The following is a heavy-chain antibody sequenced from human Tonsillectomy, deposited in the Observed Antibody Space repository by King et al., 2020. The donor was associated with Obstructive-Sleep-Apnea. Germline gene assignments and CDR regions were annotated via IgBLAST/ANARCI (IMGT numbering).Heavy chain of an antibody. CDR1: GFTFSSYA. CDR3: VKGGWFDP. V-gene: IGHV3-64D*06. J-gene: IGHJ5*02. Sequence: EVQLVESGGGLVQPGGSLRLSCSASGFTFSSYAMHWVRQAPGKGLEYGSAISSNGGSTYYADSVKGRFTISRDNSKNTLYLQMSSLRAEDTAVYYCVKGGWFDPWGQGTLVTVSS. CDR2: ISSNGGST.